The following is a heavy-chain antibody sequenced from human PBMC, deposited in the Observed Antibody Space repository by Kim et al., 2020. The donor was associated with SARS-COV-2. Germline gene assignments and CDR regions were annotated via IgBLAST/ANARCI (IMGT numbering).Heavy chain of an antibody. CDR2: ISSSSSTI. Sequence: GGSLRLSCAASGFTFSSYSMNWVRQAPGKGLEWVLYISSSSSTIYYADSVKGRFTISRDNAKNSLYLQMNSLRDEDTAVYYCARDLYYDFWSGYSPTFDYWDQGTLVTVSS. CDR1: GFTFSSYS. J-gene: IGHJ4*02. CDR3: ARDLYYDFWSGYSPTFDY. D-gene: IGHD3-3*01. V-gene: IGHV3-48*02.